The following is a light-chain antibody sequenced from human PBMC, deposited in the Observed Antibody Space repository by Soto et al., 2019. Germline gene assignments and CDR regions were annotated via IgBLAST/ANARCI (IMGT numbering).Light chain of an antibody. CDR1: QSVTSN. CDR3: KQYNNWWT. Sequence: EIVMTQSPATLSVSPGDRATLSCRASQSVTSNLAWYQQKPGQAPRLLIYGASSRATGIPARFSGSGSGTEFTLTISSLQSEDFAVYYCKQYNNWWTFGQGTKGDIK. V-gene: IGKV3D-15*01. CDR2: GAS. J-gene: IGKJ1*01.